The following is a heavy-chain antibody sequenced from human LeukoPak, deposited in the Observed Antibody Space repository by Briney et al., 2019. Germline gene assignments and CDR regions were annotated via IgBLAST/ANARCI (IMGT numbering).Heavy chain of an antibody. Sequence: SETLSLTCTVSGGSISSYYWSWIRQPPGKGLEWIGYIYYSGSTNYNPSLKSRVTISVDTSKNQFSLKLSSVTAADTAVYYCARDRYGDNWFDPWGQGTPVTVSS. J-gene: IGHJ5*02. D-gene: IGHD3-10*01. CDR2: IYYSGST. CDR3: ARDRYGDNWFDP. CDR1: GGSISSYY. V-gene: IGHV4-59*01.